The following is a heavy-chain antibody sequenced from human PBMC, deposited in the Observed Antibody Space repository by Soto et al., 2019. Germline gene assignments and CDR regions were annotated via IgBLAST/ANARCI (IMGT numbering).Heavy chain of an antibody. Sequence: EVQLLESGGGLVQPGGSLRLSCAASGFTFSSYAMSWVRQAPGKGLEWVSGIGGSGAGTNYADSVKGRFTISRDNSKNTLYLQMSSLRADDTAVYYCARGGGITMDGTHLDYWGQGTLVTVS. J-gene: IGHJ4*02. CDR2: IGGSGAGT. D-gene: IGHD6-19*01. V-gene: IGHV3-23*01. CDR1: GFTFSSYA. CDR3: ARGGGITMDGTHLDY.